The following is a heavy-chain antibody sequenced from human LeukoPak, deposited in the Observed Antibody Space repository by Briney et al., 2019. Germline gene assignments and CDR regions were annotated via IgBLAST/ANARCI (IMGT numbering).Heavy chain of an antibody. Sequence: GGPLRLTCAASGFTFTNYWMTWVRQAPGKGLEGVADIKQDGSWANYVQSVKGRFTISKDNAKDSLYLQMYSLRAEDTAVYYCTTAAPTHEFDYWGQGTLVTVSS. CDR2: IKQDGSWA. V-gene: IGHV3-7*05. D-gene: IGHD1-1*01. CDR1: GFTFTNYW. J-gene: IGHJ4*02. CDR3: TTAAPTHEFDY.